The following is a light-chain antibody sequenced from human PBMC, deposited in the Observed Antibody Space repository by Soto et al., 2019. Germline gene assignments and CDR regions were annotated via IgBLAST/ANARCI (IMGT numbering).Light chain of an antibody. J-gene: IGKJ2*01. CDR3: QQRINWPPYT. Sequence: EIVLTQSPATLSLSPGERATLSYSASQSVSSYLAWYQQKPGQAPRLLIYDASNRATGIPARFSGSGSGIVFTLTISSLEPEDFAVYYCQQRINWPPYTFGQGTKLEIK. CDR1: QSVSSY. CDR2: DAS. V-gene: IGKV3-11*01.